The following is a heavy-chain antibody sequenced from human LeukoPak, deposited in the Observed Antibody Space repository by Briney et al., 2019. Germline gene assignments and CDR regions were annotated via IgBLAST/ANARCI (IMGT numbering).Heavy chain of an antibody. CDR1: GFSFGSYA. CDR3: AKRNTMVRGGPCFDY. J-gene: IGHJ4*02. CDR2: IFGNGDTT. D-gene: IGHD3-10*01. Sequence: GGSLRLSCAASGFSFGSYAMNWVRRAPGKGLEWVSIIFGNGDTTYYADSVKGRFTVSRDNSKDTLYLQMNDLRPDDTAIYYCAKRNTMVRGGPCFDYWGQGLLVTVSS. V-gene: IGHV3-23*01.